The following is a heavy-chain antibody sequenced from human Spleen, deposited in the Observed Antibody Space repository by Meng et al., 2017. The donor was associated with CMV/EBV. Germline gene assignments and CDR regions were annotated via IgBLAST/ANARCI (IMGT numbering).Heavy chain of an antibody. D-gene: IGHD2-2*01. CDR3: AREGRDIRYCTSTSCSDAFDV. J-gene: IGHJ3*01. CDR2: IIPMLDIT. CDR1: GGTFSNYT. Sequence: SVKVSCKASGGTFSNYTISWVRQAPGQGLELMGGIIPMLDITNYAQKFQGRVTITADKSTSAAYMELSSLRSEDTAVYYCAREGRDIRYCTSTSCSDAFDVWGQGAMVTVSS. V-gene: IGHV1-69*10.